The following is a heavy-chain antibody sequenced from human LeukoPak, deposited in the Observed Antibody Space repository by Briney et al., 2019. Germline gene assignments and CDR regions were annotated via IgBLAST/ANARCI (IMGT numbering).Heavy chain of an antibody. V-gene: IGHV3-21*01. Sequence: GGSLRLSCAASGFTFSSYSMNWVRQAPGKGLEWVSSISGSSSYIYYADSVKGRFTISRDNAKNTLYLQMNSLRAEDTAVYYCAKDFGVDGWSHGMDVWGQGTTVTVSS. CDR2: ISGSSSYI. CDR1: GFTFSSYS. J-gene: IGHJ6*02. D-gene: IGHD6-19*01. CDR3: AKDFGVDGWSHGMDV.